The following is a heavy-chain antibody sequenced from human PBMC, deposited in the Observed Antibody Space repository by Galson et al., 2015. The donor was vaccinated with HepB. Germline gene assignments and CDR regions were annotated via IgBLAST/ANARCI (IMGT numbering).Heavy chain of an antibody. Sequence: SVKVSCKVSGYTLTELSMHWVRQAPGKGLEWMGGFDPEDGETIYAQKFQGRVTMTEDTSTDTAYMELSSLRSEDTAVYYCATGLINIAAAALAFDYWGQGTLVTVSS. CDR2: FDPEDGET. J-gene: IGHJ4*02. CDR3: ATGLINIAAAALAFDY. D-gene: IGHD6-13*01. V-gene: IGHV1-24*01. CDR1: GYTLTELS.